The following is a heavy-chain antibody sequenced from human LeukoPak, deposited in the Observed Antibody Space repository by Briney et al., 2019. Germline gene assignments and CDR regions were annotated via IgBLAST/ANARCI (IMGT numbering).Heavy chain of an antibody. D-gene: IGHD3-22*01. Sequence: PGRSLRLSCAASGFTFSSYAMHWVRQAPGKGLEWVAVISYDGSNKYYADSVKGRFTISRDNSKNTLYLQMNSLRAEDTAVYYCARDSDYYDSSGYSKPSFDYWGQGTLVTVSS. V-gene: IGHV3-30-3*01. J-gene: IGHJ4*02. CDR2: ISYDGSNK. CDR3: ARDSDYYDSSGYSKPSFDY. CDR1: GFTFSSYA.